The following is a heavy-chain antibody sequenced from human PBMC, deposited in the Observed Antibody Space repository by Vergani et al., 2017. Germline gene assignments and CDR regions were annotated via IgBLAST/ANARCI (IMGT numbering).Heavy chain of an antibody. V-gene: IGHV3-23*01. D-gene: IGHD2-21*01. CDR3: AKVLVVFVNWYFDL. J-gene: IGHJ2*01. Sequence: EVQLLESGGGLVQPGGSLRLSCAASGFTFSSYAMSWVRQAPGKGLEWVSAISGSGGSTYYADSVKGRFTISRDNSKNTLYLQMNSLRAEDTSVYDCAKVLVVFVNWYFDLWGRGTLVTVSS. CDR2: ISGSGGST. CDR1: GFTFSSYA.